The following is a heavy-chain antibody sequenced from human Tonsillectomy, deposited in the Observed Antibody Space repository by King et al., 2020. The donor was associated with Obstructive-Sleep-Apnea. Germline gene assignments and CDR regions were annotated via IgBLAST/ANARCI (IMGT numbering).Heavy chain of an antibody. V-gene: IGHV3-7*03. Sequence: VQLVESGGGLVQPGGSLRLSCAASGFSFTSYCMNWVRQAPGKGLEWVANINQEGSEKYYVDSVRGRFTIPRDKVKNSLYLQMNSPRAGDTAVYYCARDYGLQPYGLDVWGQGTTVTVSS. CDR2: INQEGSEK. CDR3: ARDYGLQPYGLDV. D-gene: IGHD4-11*01. CDR1: GFSFTSYC. J-gene: IGHJ6*02.